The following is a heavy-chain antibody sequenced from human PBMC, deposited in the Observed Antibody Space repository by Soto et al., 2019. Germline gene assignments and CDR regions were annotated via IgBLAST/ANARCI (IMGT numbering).Heavy chain of an antibody. V-gene: IGHV1-18*01. Sequence: QVQLVQSGVEVKKPGASVKVSCKASGYTFTSYGISWVRQAPGQGLEWMGWTNPYNGNTNYAQKLQGRVTMTTDTSTSTAYMELRSLRPDDTAVYYCTRDPVGGNWFDPWGQGTLVTVSS. CDR1: GYTFTSYG. J-gene: IGHJ5*02. D-gene: IGHD1-26*01. CDR3: TRDPVGGNWFDP. CDR2: TNPYNGNT.